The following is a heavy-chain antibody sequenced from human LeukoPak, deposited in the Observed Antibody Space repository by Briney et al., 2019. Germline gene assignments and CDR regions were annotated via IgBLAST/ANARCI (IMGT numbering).Heavy chain of an antibody. V-gene: IGHV1-2*02. D-gene: IGHD1-26*01. J-gene: IGHJ5*02. CDR3: ARKNPIVGATTWNWFDP. Sequence: ASVKVSCKASGYTFTGYYMHWVRQAPGQGLEWMGWINPNSGGTNYAQKFQGRVTMTRDTSISTAYMELSRLRSDDTAVYYCARKNPIVGATTWNWFDPWGQGTLVTVSS. CDR2: INPNSGGT. CDR1: GYTFTGYY.